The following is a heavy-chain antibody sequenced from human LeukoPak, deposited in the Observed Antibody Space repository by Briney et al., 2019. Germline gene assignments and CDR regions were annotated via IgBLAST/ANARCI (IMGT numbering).Heavy chain of an antibody. CDR2: IYWDDDN. J-gene: IGHJ5*02. CDR1: GFSLSTSGVG. CDR3: APRLNTWNDGWFDP. D-gene: IGHD1-20*01. Sequence: SGPTLVKPTQTLTLTCTFSGFSLSTSGVGGGWIRQPPGKALEWLALIYWDDDNRYSPSLTSRLTLTKNTSKNQVVLTMTNMDPVDTATYYCAPRLNTWNDGWFDPWGQGTLVTVSS. V-gene: IGHV2-5*02.